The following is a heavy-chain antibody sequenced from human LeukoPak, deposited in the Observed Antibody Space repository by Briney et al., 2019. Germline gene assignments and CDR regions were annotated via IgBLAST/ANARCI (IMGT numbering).Heavy chain of an antibody. V-gene: IGHV1-69*13. CDR2: IIPIFGTA. Sequence: SVKVSCKASGGTFSSYAISWVRQAPGQGLEWMGGIIPIFGTANYAQKFQGRVTITADESTSTAYMELSSLRPEDTAVYYCAREQAGSGSYFYYYYYGMDVWDQGTTVTVSS. D-gene: IGHD3-10*01. CDR3: AREQAGSGSYFYYYYYGMDV. J-gene: IGHJ6*02. CDR1: GGTFSSYA.